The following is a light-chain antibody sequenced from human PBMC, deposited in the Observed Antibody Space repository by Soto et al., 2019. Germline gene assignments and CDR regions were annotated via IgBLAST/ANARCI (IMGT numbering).Light chain of an antibody. CDR2: GAS. CDR3: QQYNNWPWLT. J-gene: IGKJ4*01. V-gene: IGKV3-15*01. CDR1: QSVSSN. Sequence: EIVMTQSPATLSVSPGERATLSCRASQSVSSNLAWYQQKPGQAPRLLIYGASTRATGIPARFSSSESGTEFTLTISSLQSEDFAVYYCQQYNNWPWLTFGGGTKVEIK.